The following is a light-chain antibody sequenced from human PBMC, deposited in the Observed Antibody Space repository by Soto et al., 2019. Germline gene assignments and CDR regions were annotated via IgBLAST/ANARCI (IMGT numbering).Light chain of an antibody. J-gene: IGKJ2*01. CDR1: QSVSSSY. CDR2: GAS. CDR3: QQYGSSPRT. Sequence: EIVLTQSPGTLSLSPGERATLSCRASQSVSSSYLAWYQQKPGQAPRLLIYGASSSATGIPDRFSGSGSGTDFTLPISRLEPEDFAVYYCQQYGSSPRTFGQGTKLEIK. V-gene: IGKV3-20*01.